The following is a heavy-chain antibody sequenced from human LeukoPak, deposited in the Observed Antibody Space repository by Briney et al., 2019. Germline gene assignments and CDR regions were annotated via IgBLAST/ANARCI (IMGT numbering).Heavy chain of an antibody. CDR1: GVSISGSNYY. Sequence: SETLSLTCTVSGVSISGSNYYWGWIRQPPGKGLEWIGSIYYSGSTYYNPSLKSRVTISVDTSKNQFSLKLSSLTAADTAVYYCANGVGATGYFDYWGQGTLVTVSS. CDR2: IYYSGST. V-gene: IGHV4-39*07. CDR3: ANGVGATGYFDY. D-gene: IGHD1-26*01. J-gene: IGHJ4*02.